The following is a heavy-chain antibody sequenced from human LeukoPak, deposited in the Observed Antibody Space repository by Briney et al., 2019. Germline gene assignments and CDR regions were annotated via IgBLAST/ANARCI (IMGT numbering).Heavy chain of an antibody. Sequence: PSETLSLTCTLSGGSMSSYSWSWIRQPPGGGLEWIGYIYYSGSTNYNPSLKSRVTMSVDTSKNQFSLNLRSVTAADTAVYYCAKGGGYEMPRVFDYWGQGTLVTVSS. V-gene: IGHV4-59*01. D-gene: IGHD5-12*01. J-gene: IGHJ4*02. CDR1: GGSMSSYS. CDR2: IYYSGST. CDR3: AKGGGYEMPRVFDY.